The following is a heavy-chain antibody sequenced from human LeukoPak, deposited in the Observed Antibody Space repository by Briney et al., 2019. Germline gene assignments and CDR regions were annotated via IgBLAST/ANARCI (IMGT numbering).Heavy chain of an antibody. CDR1: GFTFSNHA. CDR2: ISDDGTSK. Sequence: GGSLRLSCVTSGFTFSNHAMHWVRQAPGKGLEWVAVISDDGTSKYYADSVKGRFAISRDNSKNTLYFQINSLRPEDTALYFCATVDDLDAFGIGGQGTLVTVSS. CDR3: ATVDDLDAFGI. J-gene: IGHJ3*02. D-gene: IGHD2-2*03. V-gene: IGHV3-30*09.